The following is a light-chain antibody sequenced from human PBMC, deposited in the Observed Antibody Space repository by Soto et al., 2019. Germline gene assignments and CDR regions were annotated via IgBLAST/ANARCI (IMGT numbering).Light chain of an antibody. CDR1: SIDVGGYDY. CDR3: SSYAVSDSLV. Sequence: QSALTQPPSASGSPGQSVTISCTGTSIDVGGYDYVSWYQQHPGKVPKLMIYEVNKRPSGVPDRFSGSKSGNTASLTVSGLQTEDEADYYCSSYAVSDSLVFGGGTKLTVL. V-gene: IGLV2-8*01. J-gene: IGLJ2*01. CDR2: EVN.